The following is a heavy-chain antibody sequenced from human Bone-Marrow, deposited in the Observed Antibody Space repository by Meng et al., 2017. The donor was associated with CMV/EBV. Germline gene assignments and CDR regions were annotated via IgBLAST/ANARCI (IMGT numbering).Heavy chain of an antibody. V-gene: IGHV3-30*02. D-gene: IGHD3-10*01. J-gene: IGHJ4*02. Sequence: GESLKISCAASGFTFSSYGMHWVRQAPGKGLEWVAFIRYDGSNKYYADSVKGRFTISRDNSKNTLYLQMNSLRAEDTAVYYCAKVEWFGELPLDYWSQGTLVTVSS. CDR3: AKVEWFGELPLDY. CDR1: GFTFSSYG. CDR2: IRYDGSNK.